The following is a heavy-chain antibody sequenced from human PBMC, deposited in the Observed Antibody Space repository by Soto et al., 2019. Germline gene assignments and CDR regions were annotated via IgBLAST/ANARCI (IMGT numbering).Heavy chain of an antibody. J-gene: IGHJ5*02. CDR1: GYTFTSYD. D-gene: IGHD6-13*01. V-gene: IGHV1-8*01. CDR2: MNPNSGNT. Sequence: QVQLVQSGAEVKKPGASVKVSCKASGYTFTSYDINWVRQATGQGLEWMGWMNPNSGNTGYAQKFQGRVTMTRNTSISTAYMELSSLRSEDTAVYYCAREPGERSSSWYWFDPWGQGTLVTVSS. CDR3: AREPGERSSSWYWFDP.